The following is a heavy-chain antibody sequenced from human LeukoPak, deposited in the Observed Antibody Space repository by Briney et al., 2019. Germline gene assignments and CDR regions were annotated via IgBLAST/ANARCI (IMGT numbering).Heavy chain of an antibody. CDR1: GFTFSNHA. D-gene: IGHD3-22*01. CDR2: ISASGGST. Sequence: GGSLRLSCAASGFTFSNHAMSWVRQAPGKGLEWVSGISASGGSTYCADSVKGRFTISRGNSKNTLYLQMNSLRAEDTAVYYCAKGFYDNSASGVFDIWGQGTMVTVSS. J-gene: IGHJ3*02. V-gene: IGHV3-23*01. CDR3: AKGFYDNSASGVFDI.